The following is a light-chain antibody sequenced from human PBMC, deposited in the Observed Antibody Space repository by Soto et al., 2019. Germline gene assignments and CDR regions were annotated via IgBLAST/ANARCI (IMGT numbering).Light chain of an antibody. J-gene: IGKJ5*01. CDR1: QSLLHSYGKTY. V-gene: IGKV2D-29*02. CDR2: EVS. Sequence: DIVLTQTPLSLSVTPGQPASISCRSSQSLLHSYGKTYLYCYLQKPGQSPQLLISEVSNRFSGVPDRSGGSGSGTDFSLKISRVEAEDVAIYYCMQSIEVPLTLGQGTRLEIK. CDR3: MQSIEVPLT.